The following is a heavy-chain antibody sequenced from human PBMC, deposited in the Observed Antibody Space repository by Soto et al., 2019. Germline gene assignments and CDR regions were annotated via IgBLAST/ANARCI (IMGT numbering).Heavy chain of an antibody. CDR1: GYTFTGYY. D-gene: IGHD6-13*01. Sequence: ASVKVSCKASGYTFTGYYMHWVRQAPGQGLEWMGWINPNSGGTNYAQKFQGWVTMTRDTSISTAYMELSRLRSDDTAVYYCARARQQLETGEYYYYGMDVWGQGTTVTVSS. CDR3: ARARQQLETGEYYYYGMDV. V-gene: IGHV1-2*04. J-gene: IGHJ6*02. CDR2: INPNSGGT.